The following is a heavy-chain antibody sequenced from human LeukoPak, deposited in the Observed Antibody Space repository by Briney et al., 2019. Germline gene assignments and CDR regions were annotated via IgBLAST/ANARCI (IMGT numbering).Heavy chain of an antibody. CDR3: AREVGGTTLDFQH. CDR2: INPNSGGT. Sequence: GASVKVSCKASGGTFSSYAISWARQAPGQGLEWMGRINPNSGGTNYAQKFQGRVTMTRDTSISTAYMELSRLRSDDTAVYYCAREVGGTTLDFQHWGQGTLVTVSS. V-gene: IGHV1-2*06. D-gene: IGHD1-26*01. CDR1: GGTFSSYA. J-gene: IGHJ1*01.